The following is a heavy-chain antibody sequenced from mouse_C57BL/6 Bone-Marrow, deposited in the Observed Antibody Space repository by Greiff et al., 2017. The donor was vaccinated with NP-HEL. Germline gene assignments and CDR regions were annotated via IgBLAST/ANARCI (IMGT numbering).Heavy chain of an antibody. CDR3: ASRQLRLRYFDY. V-gene: IGHV1-55*01. J-gene: IGHJ2*01. D-gene: IGHD3-2*02. CDR2: IYPGSGST. Sequence: QVHVKQPGAELVKPGASVKMSCKASGYTFTSYWITWVKPRPGQGLEWIGDIYPGSGSTNYNEKFKSKATLTVDTSSSTAYMQLSSLTSEDSAVYYCASRQLRLRYFDYWGQGTTLTVSS. CDR1: GYTFTSYW.